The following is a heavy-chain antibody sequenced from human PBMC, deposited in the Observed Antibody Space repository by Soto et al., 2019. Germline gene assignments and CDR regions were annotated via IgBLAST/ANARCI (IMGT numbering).Heavy chain of an antibody. J-gene: IGHJ6*02. V-gene: IGHV1-2*04. Sequence: QVQLVQSGAEVKKPGASVKVSCKASGYTFTGYYMHWVRQAPGQGLEWMGWINPNSGGTNYAQKFQGWVTMTRDTSISTXXXELXRXXXXXXXXXXCXXGCDVVXPAANYGMDVWGQGTTVTVSS. D-gene: IGHD2-2*01. CDR3: XXGCDVVXPAANYGMDV. CDR2: INPNSGGT. CDR1: GYTFTGYY.